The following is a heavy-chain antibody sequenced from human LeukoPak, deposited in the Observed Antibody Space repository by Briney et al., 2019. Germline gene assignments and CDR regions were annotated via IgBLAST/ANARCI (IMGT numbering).Heavy chain of an antibody. CDR3: ALYRQLGTYFDY. Sequence: SETLSLTCTVSGGSISSSSYYWGWIRQPPGKGLEWIGCIYYSGSTYYNPSLKSRVTISVDTSKNQFSLKLSSVTAADTAVYYCALYRQLGTYFDYWGQGTLVTVSS. V-gene: IGHV4-39*01. J-gene: IGHJ4*02. CDR1: GGSISSSSYY. D-gene: IGHD6-6*01. CDR2: IYYSGST.